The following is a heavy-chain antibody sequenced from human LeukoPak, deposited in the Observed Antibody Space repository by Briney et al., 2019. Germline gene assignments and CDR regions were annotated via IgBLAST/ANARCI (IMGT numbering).Heavy chain of an antibody. J-gene: IGHJ4*02. Sequence: ASVKVSCKASGYTFTGYYMHWVRQAPGQGLEWMGIINSSGGTTSYAQKFQGRVTMTRDTSTRTVYMDLSSLRSEDTAVYYCARGGWYYFDYWGQGTLVTVSS. CDR1: GYTFTGYY. D-gene: IGHD2-15*01. CDR3: ARGGWYYFDY. CDR2: INSSGGTT. V-gene: IGHV1-46*01.